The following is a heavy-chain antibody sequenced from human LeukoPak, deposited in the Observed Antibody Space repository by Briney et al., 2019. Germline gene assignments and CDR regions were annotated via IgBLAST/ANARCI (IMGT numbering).Heavy chain of an antibody. Sequence: GGSLRLSCAASGFTFSDYYMSWIRQAPGKGLEWVSYISSSGSTIYYADSVKGRFTISRDNAKNSLYLQMNSLRAEDTAVYYCARVSEDCSSTSCYLWGEVGWVNYYYYYMDVWGKGTTVTVSS. CDR3: ARVSEDCSSTSCYLWGEVGWVNYYYYYMDV. J-gene: IGHJ6*03. CDR1: GFTFSDYY. D-gene: IGHD2-2*01. CDR2: ISSSGSTI. V-gene: IGHV3-11*01.